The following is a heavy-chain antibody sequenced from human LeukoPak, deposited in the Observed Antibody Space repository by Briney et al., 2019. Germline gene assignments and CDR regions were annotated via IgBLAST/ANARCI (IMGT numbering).Heavy chain of an antibody. Sequence: SETLSLTCTVSGGSISSSSYYWGWIRQPPGKGLEWIGSIYYSGSTYYNPSLKSRVTISVDTSKNQFSLKLSSVTAADTAVYYCARHGDYYDSSVSSQIDYWGQGTLVTVSS. V-gene: IGHV4-39*01. J-gene: IGHJ4*02. CDR2: IYYSGST. CDR3: ARHGDYYDSSVSSQIDY. CDR1: GGSISSSSYY. D-gene: IGHD3-22*01.